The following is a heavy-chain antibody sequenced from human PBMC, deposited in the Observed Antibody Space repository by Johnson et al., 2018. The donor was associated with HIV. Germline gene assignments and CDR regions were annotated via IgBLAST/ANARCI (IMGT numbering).Heavy chain of an antibody. Sequence: QEKLVESGGGLVQPGGSLRLSCAASGFTFSSYGMHWVRQAPGKGLEWVAVISYDGSNKYYVDSVKGRFTISRDLSKNTLFLQMNSLRADDTAVYYCAKVAVATAAGGVGLNIWGQGTLVTVSS. V-gene: IGHV3-30*18. J-gene: IGHJ3*02. CDR3: AKVAVATAAGGVGLNI. CDR2: ISYDGSNK. CDR1: GFTFSSYG. D-gene: IGHD6-13*01.